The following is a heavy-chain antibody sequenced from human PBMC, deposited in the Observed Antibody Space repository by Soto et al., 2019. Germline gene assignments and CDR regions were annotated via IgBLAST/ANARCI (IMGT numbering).Heavy chain of an antibody. J-gene: IGHJ4*02. CDR2: INHSGST. CDR1: GGSFSGYY. V-gene: IGHV4-34*01. Sequence: SETLSLTCAVYGGSFSGYYWTWIRQPPGKGLEWIGEINHSGSTNCNPSLKSRVTISVDTSKNQFSLKLSSVTAADTAVYYCASLHSGYDSGGLRFAYWGQGTLVTVSS. CDR3: ASLHSGYDSGGLRFAY. D-gene: IGHD5-12*01.